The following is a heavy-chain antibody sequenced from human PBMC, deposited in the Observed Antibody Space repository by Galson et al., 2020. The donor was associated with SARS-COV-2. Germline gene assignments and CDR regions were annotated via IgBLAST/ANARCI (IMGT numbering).Heavy chain of an antibody. CDR2: ITGSGGST. CDR3: AKEVSWDY. J-gene: IGHJ4*02. Sequence: GGSLRLSCAASGFTFSIYDMSWVRQAPGKGLEWVSSITGSGGSTKYADSVKGRFTISRDNSKKTLYLQMNSLRVEDTAVYYCAKEVSWDYWGQGTLVTVSS. V-gene: IGHV3-23*01. CDR1: GFTFSIYD.